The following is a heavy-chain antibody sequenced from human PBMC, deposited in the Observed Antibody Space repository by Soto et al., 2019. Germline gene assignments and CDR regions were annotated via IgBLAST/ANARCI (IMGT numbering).Heavy chain of an antibody. D-gene: IGHD6-19*01. CDR3: AKDRKSGSGWYWDY. J-gene: IGHJ4*02. CDR2: IHRGGSP. CDR1: GFTVSSNY. V-gene: IGHV3-53*01. Sequence: GGSLRLSCAASGFTVSSNYMSWVRQAPGKGLEWVSVIHRGGSPYYADSVKGRFTISRDNSKNTLYLQMNSLRAEDTAVYYCAKDRKSGSGWYWDYWGQGSLVTVSS.